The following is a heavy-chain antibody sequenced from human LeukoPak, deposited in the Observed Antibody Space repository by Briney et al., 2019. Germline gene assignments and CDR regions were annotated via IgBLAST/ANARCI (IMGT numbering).Heavy chain of an antibody. Sequence: PGGSLRLSCAASGFIFSTYAMHWVRQAPGKGLQWVSYITSSTSTISYADSVKGRFTISRDNARSSLYLQMNSLGAEDTAVYFCARAYGNAFDIWGQGTMVTVSS. CDR1: GFIFSTYA. V-gene: IGHV3-48*01. CDR3: ARAYGNAFDI. D-gene: IGHD4-17*01. CDR2: ITSSTSTI. J-gene: IGHJ3*02.